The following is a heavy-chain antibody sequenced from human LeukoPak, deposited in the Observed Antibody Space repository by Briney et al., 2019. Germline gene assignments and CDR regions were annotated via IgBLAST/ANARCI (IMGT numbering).Heavy chain of an antibody. D-gene: IGHD6-13*01. CDR3: ARVAGYSSSWYDY. V-gene: IGHV1-2*02. CDR1: GYTFTGYY. Sequence: GASVKVSCKASGYTFTGYYMHWVRQAPGQGLEWMGWINPNSGGTNYAQNFQGRITMTRDTSISTANMELSRLRSDDTAVYHCARVAGYSSSWYDYWGQGTLVTVSS. J-gene: IGHJ4*02. CDR2: INPNSGGT.